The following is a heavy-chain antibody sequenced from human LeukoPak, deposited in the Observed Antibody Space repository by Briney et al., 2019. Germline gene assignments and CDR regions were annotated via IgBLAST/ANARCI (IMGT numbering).Heavy chain of an antibody. CDR2: LKSKGGGETA. Sequence: GGSLRLSCATSGFYFNDAWMSWVRQAPGKGLEWVGRLKSKGGGETADYSAPVKGRFTISRDDSQNTLYLQMNSLKIEDTAVYYCARDQAPQGYYWGQGTLVTVSS. CDR3: ARDQAPQGYY. J-gene: IGHJ4*02. CDR1: GFYFNDAW. V-gene: IGHV3-15*01.